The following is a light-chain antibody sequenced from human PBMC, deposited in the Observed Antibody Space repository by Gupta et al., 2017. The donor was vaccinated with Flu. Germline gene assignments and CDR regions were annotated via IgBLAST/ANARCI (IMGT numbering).Light chain of an antibody. CDR1: SVNIASNS. V-gene: IGLV6-57*03. CDR3: QTDDNKKMV. CDR2: ENN. Sequence: FLLPPSHSVSESPGTTVTISCTRSSVNIASNSVHWYQQRPGTAPTLLIFENNHTLSAVPDRFSGSIDASSTTASFTIAGRKDEDEDDYYLQTDDNKKMVFGGGTKLTVL. J-gene: IGLJ2*01.